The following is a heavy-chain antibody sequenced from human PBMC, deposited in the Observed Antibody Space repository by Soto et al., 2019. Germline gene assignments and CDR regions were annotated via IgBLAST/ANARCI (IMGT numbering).Heavy chain of an antibody. CDR2: VKSKNDGGTT. D-gene: IGHD3-22*01. J-gene: IGHJ4*01. CDR3: TTDSYITSIIVRFDY. CDR1: GFTFSNAW. V-gene: IGHV3-15*07. Sequence: GGSLRLSCAASGFTFSNAWINWVRQAPGKGLEWVGRVKSKNDGGTTDFATPVKGRFAISRDDSKNMVYLEMNSLQTEDTAINYCTTDSYITSIIVRFDYWGHGTLVTVSS.